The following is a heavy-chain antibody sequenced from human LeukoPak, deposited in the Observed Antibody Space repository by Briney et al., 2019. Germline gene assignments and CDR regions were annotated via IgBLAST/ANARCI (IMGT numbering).Heavy chain of an antibody. V-gene: IGHV3-23*01. CDR3: VREAGYCASVCLKSNWFDP. D-gene: IGHD2-21*02. CDR1: GFPFSRHA. Sequence: GGSLRLSCAASGFPFSRHATSWVRQPPGKGLEWVSAISNGETYYADSVRGRFTISRDDSKNTVYLQMNSLRDEDTALYYCVREAGYCASVCLKSNWFDPWGPGTLVTVSS. J-gene: IGHJ5*02. CDR2: ISNGET.